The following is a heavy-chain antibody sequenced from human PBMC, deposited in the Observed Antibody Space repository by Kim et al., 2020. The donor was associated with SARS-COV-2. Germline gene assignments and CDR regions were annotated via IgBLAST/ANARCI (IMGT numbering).Heavy chain of an antibody. CDR1: GGSVSSGSYY. J-gene: IGHJ3*02. CDR2: IYYSGST. Sequence: SETLSLTCTVSGGSVSSGSYYWSWIRQPPGKGLEWIGYIYYSGSTNYNPSLKSRVTISVDTSKNQFSLKLSSVTAADTAVYYCAREERGFVHYYDSSGKGPKGGAFDIWGQGTMVTVSS. CDR3: AREERGFVHYYDSSGKGPKGGAFDI. V-gene: IGHV4-61*01. D-gene: IGHD3-22*01.